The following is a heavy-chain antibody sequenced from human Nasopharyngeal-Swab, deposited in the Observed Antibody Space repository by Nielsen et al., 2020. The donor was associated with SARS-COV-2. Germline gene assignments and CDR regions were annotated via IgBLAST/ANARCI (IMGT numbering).Heavy chain of an antibody. CDR1: GFTFSKAW. Sequence: GESLKISCATSGFTFSKAWMSWVRQAPGKGPEWVGRIKSRAAGGTTDYAAPVIGRFTVSRDDSESTPYLQMSSLKTEDTAVYYCTTYSSGWLWGKGTTVTVSS. D-gene: IGHD6-19*01. CDR3: TTYSSGWL. J-gene: IGHJ6*04. V-gene: IGHV3-15*01. CDR2: IKSRAAGGTT.